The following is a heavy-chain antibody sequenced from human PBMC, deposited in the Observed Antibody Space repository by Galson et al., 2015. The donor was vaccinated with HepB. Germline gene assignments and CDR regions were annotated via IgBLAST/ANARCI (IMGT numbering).Heavy chain of an antibody. J-gene: IGHJ4*02. D-gene: IGHD3-9*01. V-gene: IGHV3-69-1*01. CDR3: ARDSGSYDVLTGYSSYFDL. CDR2: ISGSTYI. Sequence: APGKGLEWVSSISGSTYIYYTESVKGRFTISRDTAENSVYLQMNSLRVEDTAVYYCARDSGSYDVLTGYSSYFDLWGPGTLVTVSS.